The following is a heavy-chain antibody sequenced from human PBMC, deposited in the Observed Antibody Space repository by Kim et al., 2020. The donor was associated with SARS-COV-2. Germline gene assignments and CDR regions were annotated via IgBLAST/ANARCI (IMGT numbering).Heavy chain of an antibody. J-gene: IGHJ4*02. D-gene: IGHD6-13*01. V-gene: IGHV4-39*01. CDR3: ARGYSSNWYYFDY. CDR2: MYYSGRT. Sequence: SETLSLTCTVSGGSISSSSYYWGWIRQPPGKGLEWIGSMYYSGRTFYNPSLKTRVTISEDTSKNQFSLKLSSVTATDTAVYYCARGYSSNWYYFDYWGQG. CDR1: GGSISSSSYY.